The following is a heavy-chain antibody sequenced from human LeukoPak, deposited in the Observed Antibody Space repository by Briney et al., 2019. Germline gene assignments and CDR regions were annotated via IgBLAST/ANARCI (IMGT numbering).Heavy chain of an antibody. Sequence: ASVKVSCKASGYTFTSYYTHWVRQAPGQGLEWMGIINPSGGSTSYAQKFQGRVTMTRDTSTSTVYMELSSLRSEGTAVYYCARGRPTTSIAAAGVNWFDPWGQGTLVTVSS. D-gene: IGHD6-13*01. J-gene: IGHJ5*02. CDR2: INPSGGST. CDR3: ARGRPTTSIAAAGVNWFDP. V-gene: IGHV1-46*01. CDR1: GYTFTSYY.